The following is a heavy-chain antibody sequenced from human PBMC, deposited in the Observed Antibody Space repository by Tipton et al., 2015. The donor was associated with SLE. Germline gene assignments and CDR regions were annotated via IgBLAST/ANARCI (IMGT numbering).Heavy chain of an antibody. Sequence: TLSLTCTVSGDSISPYYWSWIRQPPGKGLEWIGYIYFSGSTNYSPSLRSRVAISLDTSKNQFSLRLTSVTAADSAVYYCSRSAGGSHYPFSFDLWGQGTQVTVSS. D-gene: IGHD1-26*01. CDR1: GDSISPYY. V-gene: IGHV4-59*01. CDR3: SRSAGGSHYPFSFDL. J-gene: IGHJ4*02. CDR2: IYFSGST.